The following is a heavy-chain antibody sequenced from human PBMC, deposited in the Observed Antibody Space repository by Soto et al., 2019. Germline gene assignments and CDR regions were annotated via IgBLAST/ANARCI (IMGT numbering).Heavy chain of an antibody. CDR2: ISGSGGST. Sequence: GGSLRLSCAASGFTFSSYAMSWVRQAPGKGLEWVSAISGSGGSTYYADSVKGRFTISRDNSKNTLYLQMNSLRAEDTAVYYCAKGSHYDFWSGYTAGYFDYWGQGTLVTVSS. CDR3: AKGSHYDFWSGYTAGYFDY. D-gene: IGHD3-3*01. V-gene: IGHV3-23*01. J-gene: IGHJ4*02. CDR1: GFTFSSYA.